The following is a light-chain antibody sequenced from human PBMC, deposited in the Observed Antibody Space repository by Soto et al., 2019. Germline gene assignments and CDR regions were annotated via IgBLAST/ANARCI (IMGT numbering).Light chain of an antibody. Sequence: EIVLTQSPATLSLSPWERATLSCRASQSIGRYLAWYQHKPGQAPRLLIFDASQRATGIPARFRGSGSGTDFTLTISRLEPEDFAVYYCQQFSSYPLTFGGGTKVDIK. CDR1: QSIGRY. CDR3: QQFSSYPLT. CDR2: DAS. V-gene: IGKV3-11*01. J-gene: IGKJ4*01.